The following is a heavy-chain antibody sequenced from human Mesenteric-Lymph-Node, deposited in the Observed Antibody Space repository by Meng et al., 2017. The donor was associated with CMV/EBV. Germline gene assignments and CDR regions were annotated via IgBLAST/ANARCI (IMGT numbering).Heavy chain of an antibody. CDR3: AGESGLPNGMDV. D-gene: IGHD4-11*01. V-gene: IGHV3-53*01. J-gene: IGHJ6*02. CDR1: GFTVSENY. Sequence: GGSLKISCAASGFTVSENYMNWVRQAPGKGLEWVSVIYGGGITYYADSVKGRFTISRDNSKNTVLLQMNSLRAEDTAVYYCAGESGLPNGMDVWGRGTTVTVSS. CDR2: IYGGGIT.